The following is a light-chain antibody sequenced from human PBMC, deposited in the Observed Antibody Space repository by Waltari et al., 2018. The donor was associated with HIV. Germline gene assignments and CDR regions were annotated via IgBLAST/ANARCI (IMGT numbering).Light chain of an antibody. CDR1: QSVTSSY. CDR2: GAS. Sequence: EIVLTQSPGTLSLSPGERAPLSCRASQSVTSSYLAWYQQKPGQSPRLLIYGASSRATGIPDRVSGSGSGTDFTLTISRLEPEDFAVYYCQQYGRSPWTFGQGTKVEIK. J-gene: IGKJ1*01. CDR3: QQYGRSPWT. V-gene: IGKV3-20*01.